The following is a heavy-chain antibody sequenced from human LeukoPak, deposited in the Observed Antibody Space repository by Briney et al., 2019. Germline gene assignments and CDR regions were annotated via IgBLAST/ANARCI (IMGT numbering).Heavy chain of an antibody. V-gene: IGHV4-4*09. D-gene: IGHD1-1*01. J-gene: IGHJ4*02. CDR2: IQASGDT. Sequence: SETLSLTCTLSGDSFGPFSWSWIRQPPGQGLEWIAYIQASGDTSFNPALKSRVTVSVDTSRNEFSLNLRSVAAADTAVYYCARLVRDWNDHFDYWGQGTLVTVSS. CDR3: ARLVRDWNDHFDY. CDR1: GDSFGPFS.